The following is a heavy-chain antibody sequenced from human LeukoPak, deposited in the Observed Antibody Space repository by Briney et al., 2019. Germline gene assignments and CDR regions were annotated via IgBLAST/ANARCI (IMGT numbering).Heavy chain of an antibody. CDR3: ARLTYSSGWSFFDY. CDR2: IFHSGAT. J-gene: IGHJ4*02. V-gene: IGHV4-39*01. CDR1: GGSISSGSYY. Sequence: SETLSLTCTVSGGSISSGSYYWGWIRQPPGEGLEWIGNIFHSGATYYNPSLKSRVTISVDTSKNQFSLKLSSVTAADTAAYYCARLTYSSGWSFFDYWGQGTLVTVSS. D-gene: IGHD6-19*01.